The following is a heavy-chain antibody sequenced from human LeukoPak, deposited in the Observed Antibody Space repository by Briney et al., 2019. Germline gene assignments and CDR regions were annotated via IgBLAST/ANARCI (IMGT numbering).Heavy chain of an antibody. V-gene: IGHV3-7*01. CDR2: IKQDGSEK. CDR3: ARDGGFPDYYYYYMDV. D-gene: IGHD2-15*01. CDR1: GFTFSSYW. J-gene: IGHJ6*03. Sequence: GGSLRLSCAASGFTFSSYWMSWVRQAPGKGLEWVANIKQDGSEKYYVDSVKGRFTISRDNAKNSLYLQMNSLRAEDTAVYYCARDGGFPDYYYYYMDVWGEGTTVTVSS.